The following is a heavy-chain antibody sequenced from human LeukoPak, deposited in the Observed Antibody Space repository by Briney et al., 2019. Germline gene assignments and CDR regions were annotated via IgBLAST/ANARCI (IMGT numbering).Heavy chain of an antibody. D-gene: IGHD2-15*01. CDR2: MNPNSGNT. V-gene: IGHV1-8*01. CDR3: ARRHGRCSDGSCYYPDY. J-gene: IGHJ4*02. Sequence: ASVKVSCKASGYTFTSYNINWVRQATGQGLEWMGWMNPNSGNTGYAQKFQGRVTMTRNSSITTAYMELSSLRSEDTAVYYCARRHGRCSDGSCYYPDYWGQGTLVTVSS. CDR1: GYTFTSYN.